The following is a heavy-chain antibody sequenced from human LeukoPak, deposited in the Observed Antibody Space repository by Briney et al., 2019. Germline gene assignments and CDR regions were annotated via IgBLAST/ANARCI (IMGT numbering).Heavy chain of an antibody. CDR1: GFTFDDYG. J-gene: IGHJ6*03. CDR2: ISGSGGST. V-gene: IGHV3-23*01. D-gene: IGHD1-26*01. CDR3: AKGRGWEASYYYYYMDV. Sequence: GGSLRLSCAASGFTFDDYGMSWARQAPGKGLEWVSAISGSGGSTYYADSVKGRFTISRDNSKNTLYLQMNSLRAEDTAVYYCAKGRGWEASYYYYYMDVWGKGTTVTISS.